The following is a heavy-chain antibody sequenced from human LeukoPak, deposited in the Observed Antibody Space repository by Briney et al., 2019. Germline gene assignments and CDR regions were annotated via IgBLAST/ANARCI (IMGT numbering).Heavy chain of an antibody. J-gene: IGHJ6*03. D-gene: IGHD2-15*01. CDR1: GYTFTSYY. V-gene: IGHV1-46*01. CDR2: INPSGGST. Sequence: ASVKVSCKASGYTFTSYYMHWVRQAPGQGLEWMGIINPSGGSTSYAQKFQGRVTMTRDTSTSTVYMELSSLRSEDTAVYYCARDPVSYCSGGSCYSGYYMDVWGKRDHGHHLL. CDR3: ARDPVSYCSGGSCYSGYYMDV.